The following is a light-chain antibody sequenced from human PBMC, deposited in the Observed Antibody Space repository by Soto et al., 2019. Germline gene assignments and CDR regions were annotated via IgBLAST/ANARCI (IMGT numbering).Light chain of an antibody. CDR2: GAS. CDR3: QQYDNSPRT. CDR1: QSINSNY. J-gene: IGKJ1*01. V-gene: IGKV3-20*01. Sequence: EIVLTQSPGTLSLSPGERATLSCRASQSINSNYLAWYQQKPGQGPRPLMYGASSRAPGIPDRFSGSGSGTDFTLTISRLEPEDFAVYYRQQYDNSPRTFGQGTKVEIK.